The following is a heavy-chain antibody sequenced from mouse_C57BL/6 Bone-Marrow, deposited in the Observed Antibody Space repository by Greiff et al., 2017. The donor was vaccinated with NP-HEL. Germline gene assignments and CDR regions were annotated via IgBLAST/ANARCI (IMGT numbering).Heavy chain of an antibody. V-gene: IGHV1-76*01. Sequence: VQLQQSGAELVRPGASVKLSCKASGYTFTDYYINWVKQRPGQGLEWIARIYPGSGNTYYNEKFKGKATLTAEKSSSTAYMQLSSLTSEDSAVYFCARVRGYDYGYFDYWGQGTTLTVSS. CDR3: ARVRGYDYGYFDY. D-gene: IGHD2-4*01. CDR1: GYTFTDYY. J-gene: IGHJ2*01. CDR2: IYPGSGNT.